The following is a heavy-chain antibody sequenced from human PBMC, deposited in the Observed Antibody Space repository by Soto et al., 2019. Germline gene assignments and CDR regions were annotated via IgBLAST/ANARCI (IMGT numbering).Heavy chain of an antibody. Sequence: QVQLVESGGGVVQPGRSLRLSCAASGFTFSSYGMHWVRQAPGKGLEWVAVIWYDGSNKYYADYVKGRFTIARDNSKNTVYLQMNSLRAEDTAVYYCARGVVLDGDYGVGGYYYYMDVWGKGTTVTVSS. CDR2: IWYDGSNK. J-gene: IGHJ6*03. CDR1: GFTFSSYG. V-gene: IGHV3-33*01. CDR3: ARGVVLDGDYGVGGYYYYMDV. D-gene: IGHD4-17*01.